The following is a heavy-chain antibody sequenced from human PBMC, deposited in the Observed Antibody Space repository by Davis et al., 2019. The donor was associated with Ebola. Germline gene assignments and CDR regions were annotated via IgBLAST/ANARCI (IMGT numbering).Heavy chain of an antibody. CDR1: GFTFSSYG. V-gene: IGHV3-30*18. Sequence: PGGSLRLSCAASGFTFSSYGMHWVRQAPGKGLEWVAVISYDGSNKYYADSVKGRFTISRDNSKNTLYLQMNSLRAEDTAVYYCAKASAVVITLTYFDYWGQGTLVTVSS. CDR3: AKASAVVITLTYFDY. CDR2: ISYDGSNK. D-gene: IGHD3-22*01. J-gene: IGHJ4*02.